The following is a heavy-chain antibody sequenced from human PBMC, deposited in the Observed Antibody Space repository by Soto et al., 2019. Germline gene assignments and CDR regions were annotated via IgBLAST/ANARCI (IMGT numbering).Heavy chain of an antibody. CDR3: ARDKRYDILTGYYKGYYYYGMDV. CDR1: GYTFTSYY. CDR2: INPSSGST. Sequence: ASVKVSCKASGYTFTSYYMHWVRQAPGQGLEWMGIINPSSGSTNYAQKFQGRVTMTRDTSISTAYMELSRLRSEDTAVYYCARDKRYDILTGYYKGYYYYGMDVWGQGTTVTVSS. D-gene: IGHD3-9*01. J-gene: IGHJ6*02. V-gene: IGHV1-2*02.